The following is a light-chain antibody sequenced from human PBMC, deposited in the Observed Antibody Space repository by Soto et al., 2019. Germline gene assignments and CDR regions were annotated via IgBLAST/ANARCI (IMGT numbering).Light chain of an antibody. CDR2: DVT. CDR3: CSFTTSSTYV. J-gene: IGLJ1*01. CDR1: SSDVGGYNY. V-gene: IGLV2-14*01. Sequence: QSVLTQPASVSGSPGQSITISCTGTSSDVGGYNYVSWYQQYPGKAPKVMIYDVTNRPSGVSNRFSGSRSGNTAPLTISGLQAEDEADYYCCSFTTSSTYVFGTGTKLTVL.